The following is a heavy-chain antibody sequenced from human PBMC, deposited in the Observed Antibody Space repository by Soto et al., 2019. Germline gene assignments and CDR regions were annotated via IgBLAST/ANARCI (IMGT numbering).Heavy chain of an antibody. CDR3: ARDRTAITMVRGVTKRVYYYGMDV. V-gene: IGHV3-30-3*01. Sequence: PGGSLRLSCAASGFTFSSYAMHWVRQAPGKGLEWVAVISYDGSNKYYADSVKGRFTISRDNSKNTLYLQMNSLRAEYTAVYYCARDRTAITMVRGVTKRVYYYGMDVWGQGTTVTVSS. CDR1: GFTFSSYA. D-gene: IGHD3-10*01. J-gene: IGHJ6*02. CDR2: ISYDGSNK.